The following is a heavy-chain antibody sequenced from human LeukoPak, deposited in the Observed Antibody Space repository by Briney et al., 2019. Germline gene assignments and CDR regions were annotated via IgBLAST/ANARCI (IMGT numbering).Heavy chain of an antibody. D-gene: IGHD4-23*01. CDR2: INHNGST. J-gene: IGHJ4*02. Sequence: SETLSLTCAVYGGPFSGYYWSWIRQPPGKGLEWIGEINHNGSTNYNPSLKSRVTISVDTSKNQFSLKLSSVTAADTAVYYCARDQRWRFNFDSWGQGILVTVSS. V-gene: IGHV4-34*01. CDR3: ARDQRWRFNFDS. CDR1: GGPFSGYY.